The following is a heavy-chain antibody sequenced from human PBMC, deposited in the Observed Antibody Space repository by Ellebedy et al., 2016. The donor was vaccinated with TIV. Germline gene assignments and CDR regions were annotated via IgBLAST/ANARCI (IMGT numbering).Heavy chain of an antibody. Sequence: PGGSLRLSCAASGFTFSDYYMSWLRQAPGKGLEWVSFLSSTTSNTNYADSVTGRFTISRNNTENSLYLQMSSLRAEDTAVYYCAREYYYKNGGPGNYWGQGILVTVSS. CDR1: GFTFSDYY. D-gene: IGHD3-22*01. J-gene: IGHJ4*02. CDR2: LSSTTSNT. V-gene: IGHV3-11*06. CDR3: AREYYYKNGGPGNY.